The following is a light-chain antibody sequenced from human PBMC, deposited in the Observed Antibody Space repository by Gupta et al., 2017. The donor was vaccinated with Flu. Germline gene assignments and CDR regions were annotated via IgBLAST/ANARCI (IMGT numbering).Light chain of an antibody. CDR2: DDS. Sequence: VAAGKTTRSACGGDNMGDNNVQWYPQKPGQAPVVDVYDDSARPSGISERFPGSNAGNTATLTISRVEAGDEDDYYCQVWNSSVVFGGGTKLTVL. CDR1: NMGDNN. J-gene: IGLJ2*01. CDR3: QVWNSSVV. V-gene: IGLV3-21*03.